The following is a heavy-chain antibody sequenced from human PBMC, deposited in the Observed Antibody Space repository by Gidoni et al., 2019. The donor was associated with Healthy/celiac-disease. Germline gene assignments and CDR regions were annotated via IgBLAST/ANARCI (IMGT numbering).Heavy chain of an antibody. CDR2: ISGSVGST. Sequence: EVQLLESGGGLVQPGGSLRLSGAASGFTFSRYAMSWVSQAPGKGLEWVSAISGSVGSTYYADSVKGRFTISRDNSKNTLYLQMNSLRAEDTAVYYCAKDLGAYCGGDCYSGDYYGMDVWGQGTTVTVSS. J-gene: IGHJ6*02. V-gene: IGHV3-23*01. CDR1: GFTFSRYA. CDR3: AKDLGAYCGGDCYSGDYYGMDV. D-gene: IGHD2-21*02.